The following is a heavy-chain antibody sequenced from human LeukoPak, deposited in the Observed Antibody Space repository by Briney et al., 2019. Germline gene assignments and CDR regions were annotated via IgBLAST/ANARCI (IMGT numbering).Heavy chain of an antibody. CDR2: ISAYNGNT. V-gene: IGHV1-18*01. CDR1: GYTFTSYG. Sequence: ASVKVSCKASGYTFTSYGISWVRQAPGQGLEWMGWISAYNGNTNYAQKLQGRVTMTTDTSTSTAYMELRSLGSDDTAVYYCARIGGCYQLSEFDYWGQGTLVTVSS. J-gene: IGHJ4*02. D-gene: IGHD4/OR15-4a*01. CDR3: ARIGGCYQLSEFDY.